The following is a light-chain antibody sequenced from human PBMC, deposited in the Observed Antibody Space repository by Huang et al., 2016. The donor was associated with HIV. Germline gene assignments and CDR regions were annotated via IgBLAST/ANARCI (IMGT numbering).Light chain of an antibody. V-gene: IGKV1-6*01. Sequence: AIQMTQSPSSLSASVGDRVTITCRASQAIRNDLGGYQQRPGTAPKLLIYAASELHSGVRLRFSGSGSGTDFTLTSSSLQPEDFGTYYCLQDYSYPRTFGQGTKVKV. CDR2: AAS. J-gene: IGKJ1*01. CDR3: LQDYSYPRT. CDR1: QAIRND.